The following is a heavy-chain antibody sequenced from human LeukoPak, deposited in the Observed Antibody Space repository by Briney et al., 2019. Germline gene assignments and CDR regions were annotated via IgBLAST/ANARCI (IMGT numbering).Heavy chain of an antibody. CDR2: IYYNGNT. D-gene: IGHD6-13*01. CDR1: GGSVSSVDNY. V-gene: IGHV4-61*08. J-gene: IGHJ5*02. CDR3: ARSKGNSWLWFDL. Sequence: SETLSLTCTVSGGSVSSVDNYWSWIRQPPGKGLEWLGYIYYNGNTKYNSSLKSRVTISADTSKNQFSLKLSSVTAADTAVYYCARSKGNSWLWFDLWGQGTLVTVSS.